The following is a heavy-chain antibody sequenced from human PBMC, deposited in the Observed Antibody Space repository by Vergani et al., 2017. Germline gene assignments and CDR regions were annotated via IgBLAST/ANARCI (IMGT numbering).Heavy chain of an antibody. D-gene: IGHD2-2*01. CDR3: ARGLLQCSSTSCYYY. V-gene: IGHV3-74*01. CDR1: GFTFSSYW. CDR2: INSVGSST. Sequence: EVQLVESGGGLVQPGGSLRLSCAASGFTFSSYWMHWVRQAPGKGLVWVSRINSVGSSTSYADSVKGRFTISRDNAKNTLYLQMNSLRAEDTAVYYCARGLLQCSSTSCYYYWGQGTLVTVSS. J-gene: IGHJ4*02.